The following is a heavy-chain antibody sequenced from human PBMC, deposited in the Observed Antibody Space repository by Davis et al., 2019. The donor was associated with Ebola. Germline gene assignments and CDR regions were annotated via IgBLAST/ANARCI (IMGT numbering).Heavy chain of an antibody. CDR2: INPKSGGT. D-gene: IGHD1-1*01. J-gene: IGHJ4*02. CDR1: GYTFTGYY. V-gene: IGHV1-2*06. Sequence: AASVKVSCKASGYTFTGYYMHWVRQAPGQGLEWMGRINPKSGGTNYAQKFQGRVTMTRDTSISTAYMEVGSLRSDDTAVYYCARAQFPTTSDHWGQGTLVTVSS. CDR3: ARAQFPTTSDH.